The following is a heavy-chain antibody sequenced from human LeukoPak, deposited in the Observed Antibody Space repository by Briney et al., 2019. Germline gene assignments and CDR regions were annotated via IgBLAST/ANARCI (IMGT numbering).Heavy chain of an antibody. Sequence: PSETLSLTCTVSGGSISSYYWSWIRQPPGKGLEWIGYIYYSGSTNYNPSLKSRVTISVDTSKNQFSLKLSSVTAADTAVYYCARDKYYDILTGYSSPTSFDYWGQGTLVTVSS. CDR2: IYYSGST. D-gene: IGHD3-9*01. CDR1: GGSISSYY. CDR3: ARDKYYDILTGYSSPTSFDY. V-gene: IGHV4-59*12. J-gene: IGHJ4*02.